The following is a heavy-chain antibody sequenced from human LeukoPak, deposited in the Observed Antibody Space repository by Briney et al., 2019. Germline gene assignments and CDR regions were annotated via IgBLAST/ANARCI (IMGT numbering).Heavy chain of an antibody. J-gene: IGHJ4*02. Sequence: SETLSLTCTVSGGSISNYYWSWIRQPPGKGLEWIGYIYYSGSTTYNPSLKSRVTISVDTSRNQFSLKLNSVSAADTAVYYCAKGGGDYIWGSYRRPLDYWGQGTLVTVSS. D-gene: IGHD3-16*02. CDR2: IYYSGST. V-gene: IGHV4-59*01. CDR1: GGSISNYY. CDR3: AKGGGDYIWGSYRRPLDY.